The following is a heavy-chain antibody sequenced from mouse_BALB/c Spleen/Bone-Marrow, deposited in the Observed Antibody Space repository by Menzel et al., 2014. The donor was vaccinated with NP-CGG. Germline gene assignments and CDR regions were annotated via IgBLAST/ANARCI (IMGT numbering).Heavy chain of an antibody. CDR3: ARSGSSYYY. CDR1: GFTFXSYA. V-gene: IGHV5-9-1*01. CDR2: IGSGDSSA. Sequence: EVMLVESGGGLVKPGGSLKLSCAASGFTFXSYAMSWVRQTPEKRLEWVATIGSGDSSAYYPDSVKGRFTISRDYAKNTLYLQMSSLRSEDTAMYYCARSGSSYYYWGQGTTLTVSS. D-gene: IGHD1-1*01. J-gene: IGHJ2*01.